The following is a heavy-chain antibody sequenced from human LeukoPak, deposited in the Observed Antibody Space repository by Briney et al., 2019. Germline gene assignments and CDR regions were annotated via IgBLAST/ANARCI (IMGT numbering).Heavy chain of an antibody. Sequence: SETLSSTCTVSGGSISSGGYYWSWIRQQPGKGLEWIGYIYYSGSTYYNPSLKSRVTISVDTSKNQFSLKLSSVTAADTAVYYCVRIFGVAVIDYWGQGTLVTVSS. D-gene: IGHD3-3*01. V-gene: IGHV4-31*03. CDR3: VRIFGVAVIDY. CDR1: GGSISSGGYY. J-gene: IGHJ4*02. CDR2: IYYSGST.